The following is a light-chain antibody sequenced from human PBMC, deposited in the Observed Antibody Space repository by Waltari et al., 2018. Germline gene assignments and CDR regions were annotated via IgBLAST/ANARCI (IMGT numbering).Light chain of an antibody. CDR1: QSVSYSSNSKNY. V-gene: IGKV4-1*01. CDR3: QQYYNLPLT. J-gene: IGKJ4*01. Sequence: DIVMTQSPDSLAVSLGERATINCNSSQSVSYSSNSKNYLAWYQKKPGQPPKLLIYWASTRESGVPDRFTGSGSGTDFTLTISSLQAEDVAVYYCQQYYNLPLTFGGGTKVE. CDR2: WAS.